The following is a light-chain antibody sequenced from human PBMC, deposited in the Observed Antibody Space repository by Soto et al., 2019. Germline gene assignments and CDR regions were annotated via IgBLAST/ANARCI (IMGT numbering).Light chain of an antibody. CDR2: EVS. CDR3: CSYATTNTFV. V-gene: IGLV2-23*02. CDR1: SSDVGNYNL. J-gene: IGLJ2*01. Sequence: QSALTQPASVSGSPGQSITISCTGTSSDVGNYNLVSWYQQHPGKAPKVMIFEVSKRPSGVSNRFSGSKTDSTASLTVSGLQAEDEADYNCCSYATTNTFVFVGGTKLTVL.